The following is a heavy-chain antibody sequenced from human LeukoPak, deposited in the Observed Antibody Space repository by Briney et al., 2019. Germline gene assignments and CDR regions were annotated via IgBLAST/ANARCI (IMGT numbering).Heavy chain of an antibody. V-gene: IGHV3-11*01. D-gene: IGHD1-26*01. Sequence: GGSLRLSCAASGFTFSDYYMSWIRQAPGKGLEWVSYISSSGTTIYYADSVKGRFTISRDNSKNTLDLQVNSLRADDTAVYYCSRLSGTYSWAFDYWGQGTLVTVSS. CDR3: SRLSGTYSWAFDY. J-gene: IGHJ4*02. CDR2: ISSSGTTI. CDR1: GFTFSDYY.